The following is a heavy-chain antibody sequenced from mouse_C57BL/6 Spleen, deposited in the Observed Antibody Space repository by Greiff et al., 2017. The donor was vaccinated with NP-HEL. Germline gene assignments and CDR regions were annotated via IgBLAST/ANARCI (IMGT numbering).Heavy chain of an antibody. D-gene: IGHD2-4*01. Sequence: QVQLQQSGAELVRPGTSVKMSCKASGYTFTNYWIGWAKQRPGHGLEWIGDIYPGGGYTNYNEKFKGKATLTADKSSSTAYMQFSSLTSEDSAIYYCARYDYDDEYYFDYWGQGTTLTVSS. J-gene: IGHJ2*01. CDR2: IYPGGGYT. V-gene: IGHV1-63*01. CDR3: ARYDYDDEYYFDY. CDR1: GYTFTNYW.